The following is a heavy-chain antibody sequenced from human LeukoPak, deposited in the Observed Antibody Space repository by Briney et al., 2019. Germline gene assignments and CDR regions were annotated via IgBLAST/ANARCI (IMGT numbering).Heavy chain of an antibody. CDR3: ARGRRRDGYPPRSARFGAFDI. V-gene: IGHV4-34*01. D-gene: IGHD5-24*01. Sequence: PSETLSLTCAVYGGSFSGYYWSWIRQPPGKGLEWIGEINHSGSTNYNPSLKSRGTISVDTSTNQFSLKLSSVTAADTAVYYCARGRRRDGYPPRSARFGAFDIWGQGTMVTVSS. J-gene: IGHJ3*02. CDR1: GGSFSGYY. CDR2: INHSGST.